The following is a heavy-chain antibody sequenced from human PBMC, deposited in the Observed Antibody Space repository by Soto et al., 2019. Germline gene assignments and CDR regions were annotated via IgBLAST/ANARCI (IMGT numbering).Heavy chain of an antibody. CDR1: GLTFSGSA. Sequence: GGSLRLSCAASGLTFSGSAMHWVRQASGKGLEWVGRIRSKANSYATAYAASVKGRFTISRDDSKNTAYLQMNSLKTEDTAVYYCTRPYGGNSGWFDPWGQGTLVTVSS. V-gene: IGHV3-73*01. D-gene: IGHD4-17*01. CDR3: TRPYGGNSGWFDP. CDR2: IRSKANSYAT. J-gene: IGHJ5*02.